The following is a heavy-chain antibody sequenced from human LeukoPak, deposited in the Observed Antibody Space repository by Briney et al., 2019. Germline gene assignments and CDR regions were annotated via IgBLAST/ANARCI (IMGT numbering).Heavy chain of an antibody. CDR2: IYYSGST. Sequence: PSETLSLTCTVSSGSITSYWSWIRQPPGKGLEWIGYIYYSGSTNYNPSLKSRVTMSIDTSKNQFSLKLSSVTAADTAVYYCARDFRGNYGSRGMDVWGQGTTVTVSS. CDR1: SGSITSY. CDR3: ARDFRGNYGSRGMDV. D-gene: IGHD5-24*01. V-gene: IGHV4-59*01. J-gene: IGHJ6*02.